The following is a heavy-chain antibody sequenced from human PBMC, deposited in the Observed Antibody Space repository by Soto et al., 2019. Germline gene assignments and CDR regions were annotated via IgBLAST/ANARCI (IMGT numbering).Heavy chain of an antibody. V-gene: IGHV3-15*07. D-gene: IGHD6-13*01. CDR2: GKTKNEGEKT. CDR3: ASPVVWAPAARGY. J-gene: IGHJ4*02. Sequence: VQLVESGGGSVEPGGSLRLSCATAGFTFADAWMNWIRQAPGMWLEWVGRGKTKNEGEKTDYAAAVKGRFTISRDDAERTVLLEMAGLKSDDTAVYYCASPVVWAPAARGYWGQGALGAVSS. CDR1: GFTFADAW.